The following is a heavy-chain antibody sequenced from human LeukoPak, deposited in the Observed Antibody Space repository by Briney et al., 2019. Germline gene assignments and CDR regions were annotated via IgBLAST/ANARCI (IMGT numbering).Heavy chain of an antibody. CDR3: AKPISVVTQTYYMDV. V-gene: IGHV3-33*06. CDR1: GFTFSSYG. J-gene: IGHJ6*03. D-gene: IGHD4-23*01. Sequence: GGSLRLSXAASGFTFSSYGMHWVRQAPGKGLQWVAVIWYDGSKKYYADSVKGRFTISRDNSKNTLYLQMNSLRAEDTAVYYRAKPISVVTQTYYMDVWGKGTTVTVSS. CDR2: IWYDGSKK.